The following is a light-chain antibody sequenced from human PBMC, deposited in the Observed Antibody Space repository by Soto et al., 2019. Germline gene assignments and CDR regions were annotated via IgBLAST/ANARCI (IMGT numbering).Light chain of an antibody. V-gene: IGKV1-5*01. CDR3: QHYNSYSPWT. Sequence: DIPMTQSPSTLSASVGDRVTISCRASQSISSWLAWYQQKPGKAPKLLFYDASSLESGVPSRFSGSEFGTAFTLTISSLQPDDFAAYYCQHYNSYSPWTFGQGTKVEIK. CDR2: DAS. CDR1: QSISSW. J-gene: IGKJ1*01.